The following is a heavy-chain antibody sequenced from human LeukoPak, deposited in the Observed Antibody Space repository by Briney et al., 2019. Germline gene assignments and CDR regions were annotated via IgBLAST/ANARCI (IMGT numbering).Heavy chain of an antibody. D-gene: IGHD5-24*01. Sequence: PSETLSLTCTVSGGSIGNFYWSWIRQPAGKGLEWIGRIYTSGSTNYNPSLKSRVTISVDTSKNQFSLKLSSVTAADTAVYYCARGGDGYNSYYYYMDVWGKGTTVTISS. CDR1: GGSIGNFY. CDR2: IYTSGST. CDR3: ARGGDGYNSYYYYMDV. J-gene: IGHJ6*03. V-gene: IGHV4-4*07.